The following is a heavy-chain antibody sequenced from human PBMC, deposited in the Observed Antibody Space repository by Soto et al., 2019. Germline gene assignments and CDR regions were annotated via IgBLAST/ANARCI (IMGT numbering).Heavy chain of an antibody. CDR2: INTNGVNT. CDR3: ARGRVEDSSGWATYFDY. J-gene: IGHJ4*02. Sequence: EVQLVESGGGLVQPGGSLRLSCAASGFTFSGYSMFWVRQAPGKGLEYVSAINTNGVNTFYAKSVKGRFTISRDNSKNTMYLQMGSPRAEDMAVYYCARGRVEDSSGWATYFDYWGQGTLVTVSS. D-gene: IGHD6-19*01. CDR1: GFTFSGYS. V-gene: IGHV3-64*01.